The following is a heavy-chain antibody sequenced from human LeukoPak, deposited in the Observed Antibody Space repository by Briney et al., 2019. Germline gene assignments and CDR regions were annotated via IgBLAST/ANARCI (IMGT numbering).Heavy chain of an antibody. Sequence: GRSLRLSCAASGFTFSSYGMHWVRQAPGKGLEWVAFIRYDGSNKYYADSVKGRFTISRDNSKNTLYLQMNSLRAEDTAVYYCARLGYCTNGVCYGFDYWGQGTLVTVSS. CDR1: GFTFSSYG. CDR3: ARLGYCTNGVCYGFDY. D-gene: IGHD2-8*01. J-gene: IGHJ4*02. V-gene: IGHV3-30*02. CDR2: IRYDGSNK.